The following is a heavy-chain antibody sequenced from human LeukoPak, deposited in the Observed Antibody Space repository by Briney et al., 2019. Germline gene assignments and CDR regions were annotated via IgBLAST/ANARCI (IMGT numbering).Heavy chain of an antibody. CDR3: ARRPRAVAGIDY. J-gene: IGHJ4*02. CDR2: IIPILGIA. CDR1: GGTFSSYA. V-gene: IGHV1-69*04. D-gene: IGHD6-19*01. Sequence: GSSVKVSCKASGGTFSSYAISWVRQAPGQGLEWMGRIIPILGIANYAQKFQGRVTITADKSTSTAYMELSSLRSEDTAVYYCARRPRAVAGIDYWGQGTLVTVSS.